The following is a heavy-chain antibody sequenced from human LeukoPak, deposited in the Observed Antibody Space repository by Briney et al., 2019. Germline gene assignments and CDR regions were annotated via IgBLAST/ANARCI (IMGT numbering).Heavy chain of an antibody. V-gene: IGHV1-8*03. CDR2: INPNSGNT. D-gene: IGHD6-13*01. Sequence: ASVKVSCKASGYTFTSYDINWVRQATGQGLEWMGWINPNSGNTGYVQKFQGRVTITRNTAISTVHMELSSLRSEDTAVYYCARGHLQAPVYSTSWYRASNWFDPWGQGTLVTVTS. J-gene: IGHJ5*02. CDR3: ARGHLQAPVYSTSWYRASNWFDP. CDR1: GYTFTSYD.